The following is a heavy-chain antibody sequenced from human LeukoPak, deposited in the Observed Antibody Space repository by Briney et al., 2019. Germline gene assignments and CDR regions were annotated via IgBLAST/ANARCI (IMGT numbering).Heavy chain of an antibody. J-gene: IGHJ4*02. Sequence: PGGSLRLSCAASGFTFSSYWMSWVRQAPGKGLEWVANIKQDGSEKYYVDSVKGRFTISRDNAKNSLYLQMNSLRAEDTAVYYCAREDQQRVAGYFDYWGQGTLVTVSS. CDR2: IKQDGSEK. V-gene: IGHV3-7*01. CDR3: AREDQQRVAGYFDY. D-gene: IGHD6-13*01. CDR1: GFTFSSYW.